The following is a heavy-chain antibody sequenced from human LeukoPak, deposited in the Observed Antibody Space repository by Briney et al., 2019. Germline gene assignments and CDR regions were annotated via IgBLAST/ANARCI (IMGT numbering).Heavy chain of an antibody. CDR2: ISGNGGST. CDR3: AKEISYDSSGYSKNDL. J-gene: IGHJ5*02. Sequence: PGGSLRLSCVASGFTFDDYAMNWVRQAPGKGLEWVSIISGNGGSTYYADSVKGRFTISRDNSKNSLYLQMTGLRTEDTALYYCAKEISYDSSGYSKNDLWGQGTLVTVSS. CDR1: GFTFDDYA. V-gene: IGHV3-43*02. D-gene: IGHD3-22*01.